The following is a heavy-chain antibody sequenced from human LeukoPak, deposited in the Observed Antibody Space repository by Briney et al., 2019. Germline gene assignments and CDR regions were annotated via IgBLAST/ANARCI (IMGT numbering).Heavy chain of an antibody. CDR3: ARVLAGAMPFGFDY. CDR1: GFTFSSYG. Sequence: GGSLRLSCAASGFTFSSYGMHWVRQAPGKGLEWVAFIRYDGSNKYYADSVKGRFTISRDNAKNSLYLQMNSLRAEGTAVYYCARVLAGAMPFGFDYWGQGTLVTVSS. CDR2: IRYDGSNK. D-gene: IGHD1-26*01. J-gene: IGHJ4*02. V-gene: IGHV3-30*02.